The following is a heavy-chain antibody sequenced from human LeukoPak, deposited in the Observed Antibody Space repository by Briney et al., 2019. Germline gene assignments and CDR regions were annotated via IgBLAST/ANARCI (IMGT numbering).Heavy chain of an antibody. CDR1: GGSISSYY. CDR2: IYYSRST. D-gene: IGHD2-2*01. Sequence: SETLSLTCTVSGGSISSYYWSWIRQPPGKGLEWIGYIYYSRSTNYNPSLKSRVTISVDTSKNQFSLQLNSVTPEDTAVYYCARGLVGGDIVVVPAAMWVMDVWGKGTTVTVSS. J-gene: IGHJ6*03. CDR3: ARGLVGGDIVVVPAAMWVMDV. V-gene: IGHV4-59*12.